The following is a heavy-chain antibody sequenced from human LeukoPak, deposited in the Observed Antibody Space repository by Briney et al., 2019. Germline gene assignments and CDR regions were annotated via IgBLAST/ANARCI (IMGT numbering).Heavy chain of an antibody. CDR1: GGTFSSYA. Sequence: GASVKVSCKASGGTFSSYAISWVRQAPGQGLEWMGGIIPIFGTANYAQKFQGRVTITTDESTSTAYMELSSLRSEDTAVYYCASLGTTGTTMRYWGQGTLVTVSS. CDR3: ASLGTTGTTMRY. J-gene: IGHJ4*02. V-gene: IGHV1-69*05. D-gene: IGHD1-1*01. CDR2: IIPIFGTA.